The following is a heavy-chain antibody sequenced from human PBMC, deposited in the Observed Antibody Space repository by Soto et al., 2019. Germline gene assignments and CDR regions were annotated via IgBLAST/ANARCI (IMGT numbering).Heavy chain of an antibody. CDR2: ISYDGSNK. Sequence: QVQLVESGGGVVQPGRSLRLSCAASGFTFSSYGMHWVRQAPGKGLEWVAVISYDGSNKYYADSVKGRFTISRDNSKNTLYLHMNSLRAEDTAVYYCAKDRGYCSGGSCSEFDYCGQGTLVTVSS. CDR1: GFTFSSYG. J-gene: IGHJ4*02. D-gene: IGHD2-15*01. CDR3: AKDRGYCSGGSCSEFDY. V-gene: IGHV3-30*18.